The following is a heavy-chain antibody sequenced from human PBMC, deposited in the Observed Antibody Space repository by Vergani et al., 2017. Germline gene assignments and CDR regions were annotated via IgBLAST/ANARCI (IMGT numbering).Heavy chain of an antibody. CDR2: IYYSGST. CDR1: GGSISSSSYY. CDR3: ARWREPRGYRRAYCEXMDV. J-gene: IGHJ6*03. V-gene: IGHV4-39*01. D-gene: IGHD1-14*01. Sequence: QLQLQESGPGLVKPSETLSLTCTVSGGSISSSSYYWGWIRQPPGKGLEWIGSIYYSGSTYYNPSLKSRVTISVDTSKNRFSLKLSSVTAADTAVYYCARWREPRGYRRAYCEXMDVWGKGTTVTVSS.